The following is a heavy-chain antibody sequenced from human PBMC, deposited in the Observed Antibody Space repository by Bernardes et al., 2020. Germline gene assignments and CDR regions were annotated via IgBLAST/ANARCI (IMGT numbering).Heavy chain of an antibody. V-gene: IGHV4-59*01. J-gene: IGHJ4*02. Sequence: SETLSLTCTVSGGSISSYYWSWIQQPPGKGLEWIGYIYYSGSTNYNPSLKSRVTISVDTSKNQFSLKLSSVTAADTAVYYCARGGSGWYVFDYWGQGTLVTVSS. CDR2: IYYSGST. D-gene: IGHD6-19*01. CDR3: ARGGSGWYVFDY. CDR1: GGSISSYY.